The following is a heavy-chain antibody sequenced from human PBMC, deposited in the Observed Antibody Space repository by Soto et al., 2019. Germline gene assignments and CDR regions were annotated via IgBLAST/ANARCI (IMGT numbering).Heavy chain of an antibody. J-gene: IGHJ6*02. V-gene: IGHV3-33*01. CDR2: IWYDGINK. CDR1: GFTFSNNG. D-gene: IGHD2-15*01. Sequence: QVQLVESGGGVVQPGRSLRLSCAESGFTFSNNGMHWVRQAPGKGLEWVAVIWYDGINKYYADSVKGRFIISRDNSKNTVYLQMNSLRAEDTAVYYCARDRVQMVDGLDVWGQGTTVTVSS. CDR3: ARDRVQMVDGLDV.